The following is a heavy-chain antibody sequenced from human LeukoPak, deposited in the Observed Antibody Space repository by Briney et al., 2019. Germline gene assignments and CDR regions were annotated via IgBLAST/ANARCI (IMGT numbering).Heavy chain of an antibody. V-gene: IGHV1-69*13. CDR3: ARLRYQLLWGTEVYDWFDP. CDR1: GDTFSSYA. J-gene: IGHJ5*02. Sequence: ASVKVSCKASGDTFSSYAISWVRQAPGQGLEWMGGIIPIFGTANYAQKFQGRVTITADESTSTAYMELSSLRSEDTAVYYCARLRYQLLWGTEVYDWFDPWGQGTLVTVSS. D-gene: IGHD2-2*01. CDR2: IIPIFGTA.